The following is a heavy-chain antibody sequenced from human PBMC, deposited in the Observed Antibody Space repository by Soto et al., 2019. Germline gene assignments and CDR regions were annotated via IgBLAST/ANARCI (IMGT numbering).Heavy chain of an antibody. J-gene: IGHJ4*02. Sequence: EVQLVESGGGLVQPGGSLRLSCAASGFTFSSYDMHWVRQATGKGLEWVSAIGTAGDTYYPGSVKGRFTISRENAKNSLYLQMNSLRAGDTAVYYCARGRVAGDFVYWGQGTLVTVSS. D-gene: IGHD6-19*01. CDR3: ARGRVAGDFVY. CDR2: IGTAGDT. V-gene: IGHV3-13*04. CDR1: GFTFSSYD.